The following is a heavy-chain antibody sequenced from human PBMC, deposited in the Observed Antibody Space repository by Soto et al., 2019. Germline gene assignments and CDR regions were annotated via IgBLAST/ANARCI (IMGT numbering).Heavy chain of an antibody. CDR2: MYNTGST. V-gene: IGHV4-59*01. CDR1: GGSISASY. CDR3: ARDLWGYCGTDCYPLDV. D-gene: IGHD2-21*02. Sequence: SETLSLTCTISGGSISASYWSWIRQPPGKGLEWIGYMYNTGSTVYNPSFKSRVTISVDTSKNQFSLKLNSVTAADTAVYYCARDLWGYCGTDCYPLDVWGQGTTVT. J-gene: IGHJ6*02.